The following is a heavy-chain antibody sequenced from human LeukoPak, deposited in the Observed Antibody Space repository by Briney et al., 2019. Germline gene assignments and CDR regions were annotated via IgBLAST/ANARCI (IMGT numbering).Heavy chain of an antibody. J-gene: IGHJ4*02. CDR3: ARVHRGYSYGRLDY. CDR1: GFTFTNYA. D-gene: IGHD5-18*01. Sequence: PGGSLRLSCAASGFTFTNYAMNWVRQAPGKGLEWVSGISGSGSSTYYAYSVKDRFTISRDNSKNTLFLQMNSLRAEDTAVYYCARVHRGYSYGRLDYWGQGTLVTVSS. V-gene: IGHV3-23*01. CDR2: ISGSGSST.